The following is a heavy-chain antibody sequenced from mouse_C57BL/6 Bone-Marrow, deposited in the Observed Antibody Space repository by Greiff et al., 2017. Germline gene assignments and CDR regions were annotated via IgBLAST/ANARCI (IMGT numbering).Heavy chain of an antibody. D-gene: IGHD2-4*01. Sequence: VQLQQSGAELVKPGASVKISCKASGYAFSSYWMNWVKQRPGKGLEWIGQIYPGDGDTNYNGKFKGKATLTADKSSSTAYMQLSSLTSEDSAVYFCARWDYDDLYYFDYRGQGTTLTVSS. V-gene: IGHV1-80*01. CDR3: ARWDYDDLYYFDY. CDR2: IYPGDGDT. CDR1: GYAFSSYW. J-gene: IGHJ2*01.